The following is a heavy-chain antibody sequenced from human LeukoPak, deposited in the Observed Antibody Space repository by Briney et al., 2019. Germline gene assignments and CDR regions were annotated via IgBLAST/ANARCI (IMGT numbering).Heavy chain of an antibody. CDR3: ARLMNYDILTGYDY. CDR1: GLTFSSYS. J-gene: IGHJ4*02. D-gene: IGHD3-9*01. Sequence: KAGGSLRLFCSASGLTFSSYSMNWVRQAPGKGLEWVSSISSSSSYTYYADSVKGRFTISRDNAKNSLYLQMNSLRAEDTAVYYCARLMNYDILTGYDYWGQGTLVTVSS. CDR2: ISSSSSYT. V-gene: IGHV3-21*01.